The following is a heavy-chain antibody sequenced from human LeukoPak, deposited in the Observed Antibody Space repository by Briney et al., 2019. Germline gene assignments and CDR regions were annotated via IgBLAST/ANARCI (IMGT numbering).Heavy chain of an antibody. V-gene: IGHV4-39*07. CDR2: GFYSGST. CDR1: GGSIRSIDSY. CDR3: ARVDYYDSSGPFDY. D-gene: IGHD3-22*01. Sequence: PSETLSLTCTVSGGSIRSIDSYWGWIRQPPGKGLEWIGSGFYSGSTYYNPSLKSRVTISVDTSKNQFSLKLRSVTAADTAVYYCARVDYYDSSGPFDYWGQGTLVTVSS. J-gene: IGHJ4*02.